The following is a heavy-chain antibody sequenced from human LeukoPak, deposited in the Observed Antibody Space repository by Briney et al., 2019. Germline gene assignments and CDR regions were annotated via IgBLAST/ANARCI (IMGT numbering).Heavy chain of an antibody. CDR2: IRYDGSNK. CDR1: GFTFSSYG. D-gene: IGHD4-17*01. CDR3: AKDTKSGDYDGNWLDP. Sequence: GGSLRLSCAASGFTFSSYGMHWVRQAPGKGLEWVTFIRYDGSNKYYADSVKGRFTISRDDSKNTLYLQMNSLRAEDTAVYYCAKDTKSGDYDGNWLDPWGQGTLVTVSS. J-gene: IGHJ5*02. V-gene: IGHV3-30*02.